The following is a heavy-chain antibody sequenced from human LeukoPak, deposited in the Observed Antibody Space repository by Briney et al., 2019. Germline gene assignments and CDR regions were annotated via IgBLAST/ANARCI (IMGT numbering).Heavy chain of an antibody. CDR2: ISSSASTI. D-gene: IGHD2-21*02. CDR1: GFTFSSYE. Sequence: GGSLRLSCAASGFTFSSYEMNWVRQAPGKGLEWVSYISSSASTIYYADSVKGRFTISRDNAKNSLYLQMNSLRAEDTAVYYCARDPRFCGGDCYGSYYFDYWGQGTLVTVSS. CDR3: ARDPRFCGGDCYGSYYFDY. J-gene: IGHJ4*02. V-gene: IGHV3-48*03.